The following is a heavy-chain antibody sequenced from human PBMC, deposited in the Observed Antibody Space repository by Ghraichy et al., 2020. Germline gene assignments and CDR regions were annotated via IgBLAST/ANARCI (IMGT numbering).Heavy chain of an antibody. V-gene: IGHV4-39*01. CDR2: INYGRHT. Sequence: SETLSLTCNVSGGYITGSPYHWGWIRQPPGKGLEWIGSINYGRHTYDNPSLESRVTMSIDISKNRFSLSLHSVTAADTAVYYCAPVLSYTQCGYDFWGQGILVSVSS. J-gene: IGHJ4*02. D-gene: IGHD3-10*01. CDR3: APVLSYTQCGYDF. CDR1: GGYITGSPYH.